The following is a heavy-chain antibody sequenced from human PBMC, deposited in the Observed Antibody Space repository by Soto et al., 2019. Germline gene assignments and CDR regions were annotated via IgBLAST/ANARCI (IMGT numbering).Heavy chain of an antibody. Sequence: SETLSLTCTVSGGSISSGGYYWSWIRQHPGKGLEWIGYIYYSGSTYYNPSLKSRVTISVDTSKNQFSLKLSSVTAADTAVYYCARDTEQMVRGVPEGMDVWGQGTTVTVSS. J-gene: IGHJ6*02. V-gene: IGHV4-31*03. CDR2: IYYSGST. CDR3: ARDTEQMVRGVPEGMDV. D-gene: IGHD3-10*01. CDR1: GGSISSGGYY.